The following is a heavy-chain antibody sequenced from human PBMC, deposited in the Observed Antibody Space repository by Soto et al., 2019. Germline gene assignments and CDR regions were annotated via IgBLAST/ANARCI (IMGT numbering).Heavy chain of an antibody. D-gene: IGHD4-17*01. CDR2: IYYSGST. CDR1: GGSISSSSHY. CDR3: ARGMTTVTTFDY. J-gene: IGHJ4*02. V-gene: IGHV4-39*07. Sequence: SETLSLTCTVSGGSISSSSHYWGWIRQPPGKGLEWIGNIYYSGSTYYNPSLKSRVTISVDRSKNQVSLKLSSVTAADTAVYYCARGMTTVTTFDYWGQGTLVTVSS.